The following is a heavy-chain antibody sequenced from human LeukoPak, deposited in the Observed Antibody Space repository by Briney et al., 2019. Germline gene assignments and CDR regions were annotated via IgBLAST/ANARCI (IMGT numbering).Heavy chain of an antibody. D-gene: IGHD3-3*01. CDR2: INHSGST. Sequence: SETLSLTCAVYGGSFSGYYWSWIRQPPGKGLEWIGEINHSGSTNYNPSLKSRVTISVDTSKNQFSLKLSSVTVADTAVYYCARVPRFWSGYPYYFDYWGQGTLVTVSS. J-gene: IGHJ4*02. V-gene: IGHV4-34*01. CDR1: GGSFSGYY. CDR3: ARVPRFWSGYPYYFDY.